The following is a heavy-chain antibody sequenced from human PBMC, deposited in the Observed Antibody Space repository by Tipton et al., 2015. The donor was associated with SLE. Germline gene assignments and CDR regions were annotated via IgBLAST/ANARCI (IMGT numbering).Heavy chain of an antibody. CDR3: AGPYYYDSSGYDPRAFDI. CDR1: GFTFSSYE. Sequence: SCAASGFTFSSYEMNWVRQAPGQGLEWMGWINTNTGNPTYAQGFTGRFVFSLDTSVSTAYLQISSLKAEDTAVYYCAGPYYYDSSGYDPRAFDIWGQGTMVTVSS. D-gene: IGHD3-22*01. CDR2: INTNTGNP. V-gene: IGHV7-4-1*02. J-gene: IGHJ3*02.